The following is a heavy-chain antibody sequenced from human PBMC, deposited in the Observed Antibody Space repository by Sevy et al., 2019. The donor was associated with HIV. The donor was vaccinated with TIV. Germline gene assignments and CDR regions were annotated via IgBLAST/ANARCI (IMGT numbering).Heavy chain of an antibody. CDR1: GFTFSDYY. J-gene: IGHJ5*02. CDR3: ARDIVLVPAANELDWFDP. D-gene: IGHD2-2*01. CDR2: ISSSGSTI. Sequence: GSLRLSCAASGFTFSDYYMSWIRQAPGKGLEWVSYISSSGSTIYYADSVKGRFTISRDNAKNSLYLKMNSLRAEDTAVYYCARDIVLVPAANELDWFDPWGQGTLVTVSS. V-gene: IGHV3-11*01.